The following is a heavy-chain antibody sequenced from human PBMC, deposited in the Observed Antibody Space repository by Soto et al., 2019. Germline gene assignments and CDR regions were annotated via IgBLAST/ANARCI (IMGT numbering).Heavy chain of an antibody. CDR3: SGGVGDAF. D-gene: IGHD1-26*01. CDR2: INQDGSEK. V-gene: IGHV3-7*04. J-gene: IGHJ4*02. CDR1: ESTVSRDW. Sequence: EVHLVESGGGLVQTGGSLRLSCAIFESTVSRDWMNWVRQAPGKGLEWVAHINQDGSEKYYVDSVKGRFTISRDNAKKSLYLQMNGLRPADRAMDYCSGGVGDAFWGQGTLVTVSS.